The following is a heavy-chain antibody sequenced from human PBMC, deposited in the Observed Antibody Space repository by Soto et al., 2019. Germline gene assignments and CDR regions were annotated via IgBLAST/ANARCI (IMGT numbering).Heavy chain of an antibody. D-gene: IGHD5-18*01. Sequence: GGSLRLSCAASGFTFSSYGTHWVRQAPGKGLERVAVIWYDGSNKYYADSVKGRFTISRDNSKNTLYLQMNSLRAEDTAVYYCARSDSYGPAAFYYWGQGTLVTVSS. CDR2: IWYDGSNK. CDR3: ARSDSYGPAAFYY. CDR1: GFTFSSYG. V-gene: IGHV3-33*01. J-gene: IGHJ4*02.